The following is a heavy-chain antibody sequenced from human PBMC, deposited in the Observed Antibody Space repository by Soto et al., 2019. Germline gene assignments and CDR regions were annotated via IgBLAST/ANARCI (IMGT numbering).Heavy chain of an antibody. CDR1: DGSFSGYS. D-gene: IGHD2-8*02. V-gene: IGHV4-34*01. CDR3: ARDKITGLLDY. Sequence: QVQLQQWGAGLLKPSETLSLTCAVYDGSFSGYSWTWIRQPPGTGLEWIGEINHSGSTNYNPSLKSRVTISVDTSKNQFTLNLTSVSGADTAVYYCARDKITGLLDYWGKGHMVTVST. J-gene: IGHJ4*02. CDR2: INHSGST.